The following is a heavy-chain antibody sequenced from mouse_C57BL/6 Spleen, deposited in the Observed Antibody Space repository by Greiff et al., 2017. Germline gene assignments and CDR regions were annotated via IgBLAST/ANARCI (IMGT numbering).Heavy chain of an antibody. CDR3: ARGAGSIWGYYAMDY. CDR2: ILPGSGST. Sequence: QVQLQQSGAELMKPGASVKLSCKATGYTFTGYWLEWVKQRPGHGLEGIGEILPGSGSTNNNEKFKGKATFTADTSSNTAYMQLSSLTTEDSAIYYCARGAGSIWGYYAMDYWGQGTSVTVSS. D-gene: IGHD1-1*01. V-gene: IGHV1-9*01. J-gene: IGHJ4*01. CDR1: GYTFTGYW.